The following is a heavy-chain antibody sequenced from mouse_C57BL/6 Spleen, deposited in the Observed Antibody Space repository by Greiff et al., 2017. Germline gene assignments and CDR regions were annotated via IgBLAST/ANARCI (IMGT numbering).Heavy chain of an antibody. D-gene: IGHD2-5*01. V-gene: IGHV1-55*01. CDR2: IYPGSGST. Sequence: QVQLQQPGAELVKPGASVKMSCKASGYTFTSYWITWVKQRPGQGLEWIGDIYPGSGSTNYNEKFKSKATLTVDTSSSTAYMQLSSLTSEDSAVYYCARCSPYYSNYDAMDYWGQGTSVTVSS. CDR1: GYTFTSYW. CDR3: ARCSPYYSNYDAMDY. J-gene: IGHJ4*01.